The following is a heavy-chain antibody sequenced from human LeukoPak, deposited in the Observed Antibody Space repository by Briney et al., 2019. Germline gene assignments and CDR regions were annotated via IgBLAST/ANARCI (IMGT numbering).Heavy chain of an antibody. Sequence: SVKGRFTISRDNAKDSLYLQMNSLRADDTAVYYCARDEVAGTDWGQGILVTVSS. CDR3: ARDEVAGTD. J-gene: IGHJ4*02. D-gene: IGHD6-19*01. V-gene: IGHV3-48*01.